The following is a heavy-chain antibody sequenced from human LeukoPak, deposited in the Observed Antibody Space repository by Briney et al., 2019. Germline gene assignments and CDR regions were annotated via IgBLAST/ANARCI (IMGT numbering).Heavy chain of an antibody. D-gene: IGHD2-15*01. V-gene: IGHV4-39*01. CDR3: ATIQIMVVPATLNY. CDR1: GGSIRSSSYY. J-gene: IGHJ4*02. Sequence: PETLSLTCTVSGGSIRSSSYYWGWIRQPPGKGLEWIGSISYSGSTYYNPSLKSRVTIFVETSKNQFSLNLSSVTAADTAVYYCATIQIMVVPATLNYWGQGTLVTVSS. CDR2: ISYSGST.